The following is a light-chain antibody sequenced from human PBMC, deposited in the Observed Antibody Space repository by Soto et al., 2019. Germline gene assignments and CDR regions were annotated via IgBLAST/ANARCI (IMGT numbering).Light chain of an antibody. V-gene: IGLV2-18*02. CDR1: SSDVGTYNR. CDR3: SSYTGSSTVI. J-gene: IGLJ2*01. CDR2: EVS. Sequence: QSALTQPPSVSGSPGQSVTISCTGTSSDVGTYNRVSWYQQPPGTAPKLIIYEVSNRPSGVPDRFSGSKSGNTASLTISGLQAEDEADYYCSSYTGSSTVIFGGGTKLTVL.